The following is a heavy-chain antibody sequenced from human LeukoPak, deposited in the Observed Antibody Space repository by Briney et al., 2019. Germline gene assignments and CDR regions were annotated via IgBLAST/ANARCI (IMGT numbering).Heavy chain of an antibody. J-gene: IGHJ4*02. CDR1: GFPFREYS. CDR2: IGTSSDNT. V-gene: IGHV3-11*06. D-gene: IGHD1-1*01. CDR3: ARDHNYAFDN. Sequence: GGSLRLSCAASGFPFREYSMNWVRQAPGKGLEWVSSIGTSSDNTKYADSVKGRCTVSEDNARRQLYLQMSRLRVEDKAVYYCARDHNYAFDNWGQGTLVTVSS.